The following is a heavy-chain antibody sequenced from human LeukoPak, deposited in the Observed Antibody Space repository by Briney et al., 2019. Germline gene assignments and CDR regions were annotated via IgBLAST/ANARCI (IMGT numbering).Heavy chain of an antibody. V-gene: IGHV1-18*01. J-gene: IGHJ5*02. CDR3: ARDMVGLAANGNWFDP. Sequence: ASVKVSCKASGYTFSSYGISWARQAPGQGLEWMGWIATYNGNSKYAQKVQGRVTMTTDTSTTTAYMELRTLRSDDTAVYYCARDMVGLAANGNWFDPWGQGTLGTVSS. CDR2: IATYNGNS. CDR1: GYTFSSYG. D-gene: IGHD6-13*01.